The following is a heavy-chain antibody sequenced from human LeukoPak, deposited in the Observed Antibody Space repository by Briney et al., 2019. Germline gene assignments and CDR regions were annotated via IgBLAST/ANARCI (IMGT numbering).Heavy chain of an antibody. CDR3: AKAEWGGKGSSRSYFDY. CDR1: GFTFSSYG. V-gene: IGHV3-30*18. D-gene: IGHD3-10*01. J-gene: IGHJ4*02. Sequence: GGSLRLSCAASGFTFSSYGMHWVRQAPGKGLEWVAVISYDGSNKYYANSVKGRFTISRDNSKNTLYLQMNSLKAEDTAVYYCAKAEWGGKGSSRSYFDYWGQGTLVTVSS. CDR2: ISYDGSNK.